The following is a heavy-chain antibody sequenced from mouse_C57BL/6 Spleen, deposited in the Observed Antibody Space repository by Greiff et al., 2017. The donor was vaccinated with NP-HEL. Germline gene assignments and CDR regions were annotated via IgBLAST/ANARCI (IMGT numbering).Heavy chain of an antibody. CDR1: GYAFTNYL. Sequence: VQLQESGAELVRPGTSVKVSCKASGYAFTNYLIEWVKQRPGQGLEWIGVINPGSGGTNYNEKFKGKATLTADKSSSTAYMQLSSLTSEDSAVYFCARKSYGSSYVGYFDVWGTGTTVTVSS. CDR3: ARKSYGSSYVGYFDV. J-gene: IGHJ1*03. D-gene: IGHD1-1*01. V-gene: IGHV1-54*01. CDR2: INPGSGGT.